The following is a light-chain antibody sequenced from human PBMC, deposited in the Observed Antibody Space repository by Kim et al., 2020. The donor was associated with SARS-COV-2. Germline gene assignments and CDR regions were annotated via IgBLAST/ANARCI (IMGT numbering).Light chain of an antibody. J-gene: IGKJ2*01. CDR3: MQSTRWPYT. V-gene: IGKV2-30*02. CDR2: QVS. Sequence: DVVLTQSPLSLSVTLGQPASISCRSSQSPLHNNGYTYLSWFHQRPGQSPRRLIYQVSNRDSGVPDRFSGSGSGTDFTLKISRVEAEDVGLYYCMQSTRWPYTFGQGTKLEI. CDR1: QSPLHNNGYTY.